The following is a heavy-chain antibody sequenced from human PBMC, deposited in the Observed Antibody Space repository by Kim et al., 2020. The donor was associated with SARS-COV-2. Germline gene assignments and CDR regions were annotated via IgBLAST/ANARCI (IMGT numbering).Heavy chain of an antibody. Sequence: NPSLRRRVTISVDTSRNQFSLKVRSVTAADTAMYYCTRGLQSDYYYYGMDVWGQGTTVTVSS. J-gene: IGHJ6*02. CDR3: TRGLQSDYYYYGMDV. V-gene: IGHV4-39*07. D-gene: IGHD4-4*01.